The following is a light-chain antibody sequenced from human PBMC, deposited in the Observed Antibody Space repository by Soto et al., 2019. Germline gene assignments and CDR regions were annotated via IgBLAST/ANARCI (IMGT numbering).Light chain of an antibody. J-gene: IGLJ2*01. Sequence: QSVLTQPPSASGTPEQRVTISCSGSSSNIGRNTVNWYQQLPGTAPKLLIYSDNQRPSGVPDRFSVSKSGTSVSLAISGLQSDDEADYYCAAWDDSLNGMVFGGGTKLTVL. V-gene: IGLV1-44*01. CDR3: AAWDDSLNGMV. CDR1: SSNIGRNT. CDR2: SDN.